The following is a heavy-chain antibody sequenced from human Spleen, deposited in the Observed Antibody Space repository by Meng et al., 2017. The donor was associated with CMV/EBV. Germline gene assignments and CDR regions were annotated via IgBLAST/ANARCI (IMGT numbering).Heavy chain of an antibody. V-gene: IGHV3-30-3*01. CDR1: GFTFSSYA. D-gene: IGHD3-3*01. CDR3: ARGADYDLWSGPIDY. Sequence: LSLTCAASGFTFSSYAMHWVRQAPGKGLEWVAVISYDGSNKYYADSVKGRFTISRDNSKNTLYLQMNSLRAEDTAVYYCARGADYDLWSGPIDYWGQGTLVTVSS. J-gene: IGHJ4*02. CDR2: ISYDGSNK.